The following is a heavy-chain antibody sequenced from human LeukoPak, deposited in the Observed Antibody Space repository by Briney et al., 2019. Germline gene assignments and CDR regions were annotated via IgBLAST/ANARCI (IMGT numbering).Heavy chain of an antibody. CDR1: GFTFSTYA. D-gene: IGHD5-18*01. CDR3: ATRYSYGSYYFDY. Sequence: GGSLRLSCAASGFTFSTYAMGWGRQAPGKGLEWVSAISGSGGTTYYADSVKGRFTISRDNSKNTLYLQMNSLRVEDTAVYYCATRYSYGSYYFDYWGQGTLVTVSS. CDR2: ISGSGGTT. J-gene: IGHJ4*02. V-gene: IGHV3-23*01.